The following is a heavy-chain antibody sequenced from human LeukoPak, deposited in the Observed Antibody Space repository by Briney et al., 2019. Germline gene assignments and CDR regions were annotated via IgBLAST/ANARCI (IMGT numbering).Heavy chain of an antibody. CDR2: INSDGSST. J-gene: IGHJ4*02. Sequence: GGSLRLSCAASGFTFSSYWMHWVRQAPGKGLVWVSRINSDGSSTSYADSVRGRFTISRDNAKNTLYLQMNSLRAEDTAVYYRARGGEYSSGWYGFWGQGTLVTVSS. CDR3: ARGGEYSSGWYGF. V-gene: IGHV3-74*01. D-gene: IGHD6-19*01. CDR1: GFTFSSYW.